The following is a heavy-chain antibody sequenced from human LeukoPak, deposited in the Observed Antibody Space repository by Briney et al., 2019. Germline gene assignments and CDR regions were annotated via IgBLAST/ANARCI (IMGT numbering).Heavy chain of an antibody. Sequence: GGSLRLSCAASGFTFSSYGMHWVCQAPGKGLEWVAVISYDGSNKYYADSVKGRFTISRDNSKNTLYLQMNSLRAEDTAVYYCAKDGSNYYDSSGFPFDYWGQGTLVTVSS. CDR3: AKDGSNYYDSSGFPFDY. CDR2: ISYDGSNK. D-gene: IGHD3-22*01. J-gene: IGHJ4*02. V-gene: IGHV3-30*18. CDR1: GFTFSSYG.